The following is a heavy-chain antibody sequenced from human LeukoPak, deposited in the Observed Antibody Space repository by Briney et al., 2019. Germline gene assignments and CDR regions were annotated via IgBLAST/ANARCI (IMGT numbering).Heavy chain of an antibody. CDR3: ARDGMGLRGGGGLDI. CDR2: MNIDGSSR. V-gene: IGHV3-74*01. Sequence: PGGSLRLSCAASGFSFSKYWMHWVSRAPGKGLVWVARMNIDGSSRSYADSVKGRFTVSRDNAKNTLYLQMNSLRAEDTAVYYCARDGMGLRGGGGLDIWGHGTMVTASS. CDR1: GFSFSKYW. J-gene: IGHJ3*02. D-gene: IGHD4-23*01.